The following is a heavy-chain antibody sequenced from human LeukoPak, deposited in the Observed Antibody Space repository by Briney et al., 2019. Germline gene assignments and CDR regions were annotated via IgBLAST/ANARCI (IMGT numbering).Heavy chain of an antibody. Sequence: ASVKVSCKASGYTFTSYYMHWVRQAPGQGLEWMGWMNPISGNTGFAQKFQGRVTITRITSISTAYMEMSSLRSDDTAVYYCVRGAKCSGADCDSTKEYVYYFDYWGQGTPVTVSS. D-gene: IGHD6-25*01. J-gene: IGHJ4*02. CDR2: MNPISGNT. V-gene: IGHV1-8*03. CDR1: GYTFTSYY. CDR3: VRGAKCSGADCDSTKEYVYYFDY.